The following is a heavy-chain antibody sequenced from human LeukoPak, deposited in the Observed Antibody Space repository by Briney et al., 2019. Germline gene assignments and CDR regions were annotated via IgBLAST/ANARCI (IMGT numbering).Heavy chain of an antibody. CDR1: GYSISSGHY. V-gene: IGHV4-38-2*01. D-gene: IGHD3-16*02. CDR2: IYYSGSI. CDR3: ARRPLHLGELSSYYFDY. Sequence: PSETLSLTCAVSGYSISSGHYWGWIRQPPGKGLEWIGTIYYSGSIYYNPSLKSRVTISVYTSKNQFSLKLSSVTAADTAVYYCARRPLHLGELSSYYFDYWGQGTLVTVSS. J-gene: IGHJ4*02.